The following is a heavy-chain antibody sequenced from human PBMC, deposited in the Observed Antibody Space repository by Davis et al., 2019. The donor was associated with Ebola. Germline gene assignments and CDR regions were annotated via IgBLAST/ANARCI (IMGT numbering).Heavy chain of an antibody. D-gene: IGHD6-19*01. Sequence: GESLKISCAASGFTFSSYGMHWVRQAPGKGLEWVAFIRNDGSNKYYADSVKGRFTISRDNSKNTLYLQMNSLRAEDTAVYYCAKEGRLVPRYFQHWGQGTLVTVSS. CDR3: AKEGRLVPRYFQH. V-gene: IGHV3-30*02. CDR2: IRNDGSNK. J-gene: IGHJ1*01. CDR1: GFTFSSYG.